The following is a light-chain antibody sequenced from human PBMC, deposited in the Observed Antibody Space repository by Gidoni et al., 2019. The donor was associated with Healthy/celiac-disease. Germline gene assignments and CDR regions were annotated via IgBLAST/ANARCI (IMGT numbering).Light chain of an antibody. CDR2: KDS. Sequence: SYELTQPSSVSVSPGQTASITCSGDVLAKKYARWFQQKPGQAPVLVIYKDSVRPSGIPERFSGSSSGTTVTLTISGAQVEDEADYYCYSAADNNLWVFGGGTKLTVL. CDR3: YSAADNNLWV. V-gene: IGLV3-27*01. J-gene: IGLJ3*02. CDR1: VLAKKY.